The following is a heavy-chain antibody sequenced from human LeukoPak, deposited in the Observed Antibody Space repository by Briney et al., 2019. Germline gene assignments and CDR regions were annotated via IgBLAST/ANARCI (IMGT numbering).Heavy chain of an antibody. D-gene: IGHD5-18*01. CDR1: GGSISSSSYY. J-gene: IGHJ4*02. CDR3: ARTNVDTAMVPDY. CDR2: IYYSGST. V-gene: IGHV4-39*07. Sequence: KSSETLSLTCTVSGGSISSSSYYWGWIRQPPGKGLEWIGSIYYSGSTYYNPSLKSRVTISVDTSKNQFSLKLSSVTAADTAVYYCARTNVDTAMVPDYWGQGTLVTVSS.